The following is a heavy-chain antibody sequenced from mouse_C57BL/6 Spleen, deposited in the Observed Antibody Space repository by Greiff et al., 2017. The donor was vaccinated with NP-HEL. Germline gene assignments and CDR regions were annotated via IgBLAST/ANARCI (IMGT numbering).Heavy chain of an antibody. CDR1: GYSFTGYY. V-gene: IGHV1-42*01. D-gene: IGHD2-3*01. CDR2: INPSNGGT. CDR3: ARSLYDYLDY. J-gene: IGHJ2*01. Sequence: EVQLQQSGPELVKPGASVKISCKASGYSFTGYYMNWVKQSPEKSLEWIGEINPSNGGTTYNQKFKAKATLTVDKSSSTASMQLKSLTSEDSAVYYCARSLYDYLDYWGQGTTLTVSS.